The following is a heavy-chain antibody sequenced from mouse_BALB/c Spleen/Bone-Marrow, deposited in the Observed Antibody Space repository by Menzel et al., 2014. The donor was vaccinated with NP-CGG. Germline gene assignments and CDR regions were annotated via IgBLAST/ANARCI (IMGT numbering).Heavy chain of an antibody. V-gene: IGHV1-69*02. CDR3: TRYGNSHYYAIDY. D-gene: IGHD1-1*01. CDR1: GYTFTSYW. CDR2: IYPSDSYI. Sequence: VQLVESGAELVRPEASLKLSCRASGYTFTSYWINWVKQRPGQGLEWIGNIYPSDSYINYNQRFKDKATLTVDKSPSTAYMQLSSPTSEDSAVYYCTRYGNSHYYAIDYWGQGTSVTVSS. J-gene: IGHJ4*01.